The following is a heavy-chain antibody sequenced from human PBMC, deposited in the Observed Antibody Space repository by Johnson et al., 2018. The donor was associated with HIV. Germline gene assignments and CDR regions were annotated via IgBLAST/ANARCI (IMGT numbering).Heavy chain of an antibody. CDR2: IYSGGST. CDR1: GFTVSSNY. Sequence: VQLVESGGGLVQPGGSLRLSCAASGFTVSSNYMSWVRQAPGKGLEWVSVIYSGGSTYYAASVKGRFTISRDNSKNTLYLQMNSLRAEDTAVYYCARDPSATYAFDIWGQGTLVTVSS. J-gene: IGHJ3*02. V-gene: IGHV3-66*01. CDR3: ARDPSATYAFDI.